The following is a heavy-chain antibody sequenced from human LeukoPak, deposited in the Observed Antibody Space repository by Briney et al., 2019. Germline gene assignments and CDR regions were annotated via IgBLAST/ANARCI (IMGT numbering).Heavy chain of an antibody. J-gene: IGHJ4*02. CDR1: GYSISSGYY. CDR3: ARDRTIAAAGTDFDY. CDR2: IYHSGST. D-gene: IGHD6-13*01. Sequence: SETLSLTCTVSGYSISSGYYWGWIRQPPGKGLGRIGSIYHSGSTYYNPSLKSRVTISVDTSKNQFSLKLSSVTAADTAVYYCARDRTIAAAGTDFDYWGQGTLVTVSS. V-gene: IGHV4-38-2*02.